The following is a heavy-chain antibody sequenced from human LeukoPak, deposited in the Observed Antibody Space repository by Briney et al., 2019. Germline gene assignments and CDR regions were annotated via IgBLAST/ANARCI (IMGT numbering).Heavy chain of an antibody. J-gene: IGHJ6*03. CDR3: ARVAGSGYVYYYYYMDV. V-gene: IGHV1-69*06. Sequence: ASVKVSCKASGGTFSSYAISWVRQAPGQGLEWMGGIIPIFGTANYAQKFQGRVTITADKSTSTAYMELSSLRSEDTAVYYCARVAGSGYVYYYYYMDVWGKGTTVTVSS. CDR2: IIPIFGTA. D-gene: IGHD5-12*01. CDR1: GGTFSSYA.